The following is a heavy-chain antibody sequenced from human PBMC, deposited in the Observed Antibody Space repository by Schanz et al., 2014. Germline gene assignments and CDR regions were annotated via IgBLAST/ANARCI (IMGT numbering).Heavy chain of an antibody. CDR3: PNHDRSFTLNDY. Sequence: EVQLLESGGGFVQPGGSLRLSCVASGVTFSSYAMSWVRQASGKGLEWVSAISGSGASTYYADSVKGRFTISRDNSKNTLYLQIISLRAEDTAVYYCPNHDRSFTLNDYWGQGTLVTVSS. V-gene: IGHV3-23*01. CDR2: ISGSGAST. CDR1: GVTFSSYA. J-gene: IGHJ4*02.